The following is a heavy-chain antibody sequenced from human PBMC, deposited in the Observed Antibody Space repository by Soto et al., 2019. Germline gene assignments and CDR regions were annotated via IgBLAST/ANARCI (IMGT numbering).Heavy chain of an antibody. CDR1: GYTFTGYY. D-gene: IGHD1-26*01. CDR3: ARDLFPAGSYYAYYYYGMDV. CDR2: INPNSGGT. J-gene: IGHJ6*02. Sequence: ASVKVSCKASGYTFTGYYMHWVRQAPGQGLEWMGWINPNSGGTNYAQKFQGWVTMTRDTSISTAYMELSRLRSDDTAVYYCARDLFPAGSYYAYYYYGMDVWGQGTTVTAP. V-gene: IGHV1-2*04.